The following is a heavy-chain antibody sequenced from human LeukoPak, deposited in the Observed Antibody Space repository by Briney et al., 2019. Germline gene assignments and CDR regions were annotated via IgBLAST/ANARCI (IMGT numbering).Heavy chain of an antibody. CDR3: TKGRSNHY. J-gene: IGHJ4*02. V-gene: IGHV3-7*01. CDR1: EFSFSDFW. CDR2: INQGGSET. D-gene: IGHD4-11*01. Sequence: GGSLRLSCAASEFSFSDFWMGWVRQAPGKGLEWVANINQGGSETYYVDSVKGRFTISRDNAKKSLFLQTNSLRAEDTAVYYCTKGRSNHYWGQGTLVTVST.